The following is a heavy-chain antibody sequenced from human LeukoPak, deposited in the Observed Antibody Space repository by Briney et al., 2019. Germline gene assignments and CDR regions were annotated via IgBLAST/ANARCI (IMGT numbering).Heavy chain of an antibody. D-gene: IGHD3-10*01. CDR2: INPNSGGT. J-gene: IGHJ5*02. V-gene: IGHV1-2*02. Sequence: ASVKVSCKASGYTFTGYYMHWVRQAPGQGSEWMGWINPNSGGTNYAQKFQGRVTMTRDTSISTAYMELSRLRSDDTAVYYCARDFYYGSGSYYRSWFDPWGQGTLVTVSS. CDR3: ARDFYYGSGSYYRSWFDP. CDR1: GYTFTGYY.